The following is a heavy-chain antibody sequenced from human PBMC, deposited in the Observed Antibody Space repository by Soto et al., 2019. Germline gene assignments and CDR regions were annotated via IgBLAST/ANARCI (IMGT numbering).Heavy chain of an antibody. D-gene: IGHD5-18*01. CDR3: AKKLDTPMVSMYFYAIDV. J-gene: IGHJ6*02. CDR1: GFTFSNYA. V-gene: IGHV3-30*18. CDR2: ISYDGSRK. Sequence: PGWSLRLSCAASGFTFSNYAMHWVRQAPGKGLEWVAVISYDGSRKYYADSVKGRFTISRDNSMNTLYLQMNGLGAEDTALFYCAKKLDTPMVSMYFYAIDVWGQGATVTVSS.